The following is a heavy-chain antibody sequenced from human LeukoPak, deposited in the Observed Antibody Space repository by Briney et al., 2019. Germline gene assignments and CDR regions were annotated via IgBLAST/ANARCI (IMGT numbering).Heavy chain of an antibody. J-gene: IGHJ4*02. V-gene: IGHV3-20*04. Sequence: GGSLRLSCAASRFTFDDHGMSWVRQVPGKGLEWVSSIYWNGDFTTYAESVKGRFTISRDNAKTSLYLQMNSLRVEDTAFYYCTRLSGIVVAGAFDYWGQGNLVTVSS. CDR3: TRLSGIVVAGAFDY. CDR2: IYWNGDFT. D-gene: IGHD6-19*01. CDR1: RFTFDDHG.